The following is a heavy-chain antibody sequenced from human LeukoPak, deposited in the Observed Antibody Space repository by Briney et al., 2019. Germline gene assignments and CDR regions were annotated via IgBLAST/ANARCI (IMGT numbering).Heavy chain of an antibody. J-gene: IGHJ4*02. V-gene: IGHV4-59*01. CDR3: ARGYHDFSGYWLSYFDY. CDR2: IYYSGST. CDR1: GGSISSYY. D-gene: IGHD3-22*01. Sequence: PSETLSLTCTVSGGSISSYYWSWIRQPPGKGLEWIGYIYYSGSTNYNPSLKSRVTISVDTSKNQFSLKLSSVTAADTAVYYCARGYHDFSGYWLSYFDYWGQGTLVTVSS.